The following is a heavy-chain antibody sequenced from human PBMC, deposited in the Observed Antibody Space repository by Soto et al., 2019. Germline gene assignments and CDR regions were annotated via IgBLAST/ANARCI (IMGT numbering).Heavy chain of an antibody. J-gene: IGHJ4*02. D-gene: IGHD3-22*01. CDR2: IIPAFVTA. CDR1: AGSFSTFV. CDR3: ARALEEYYYDSSGYYFAY. Sequence: QVQLVQSGAEVKKPGSSVKVSCKASAGSFSTFVFSWVRQAPGQGLEWMGGIIPAFVTAHYAQKFQGRVTITADESTTTAYMELSSLRSEDTAVYYCARALEEYYYDSSGYYFAYWGQGTPVTVSS. V-gene: IGHV1-69*12.